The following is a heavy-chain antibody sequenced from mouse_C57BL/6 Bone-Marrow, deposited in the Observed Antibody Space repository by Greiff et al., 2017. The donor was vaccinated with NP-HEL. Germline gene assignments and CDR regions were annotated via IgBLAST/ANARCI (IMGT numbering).Heavy chain of an antibody. Sequence: EVQRVESGGGLVKPGGSLKLSCAASGFTFSSYAMSWVRQTPEKRLEWVATISDGGSYTYYPDNVKGRFTISRDNAKNNLYLQMSHLKSEDTAMYYCARCYWYFDVWGTGTTVTVSS. V-gene: IGHV5-4*01. CDR2: ISDGGSYT. J-gene: IGHJ1*03. CDR3: ARCYWYFDV. CDR1: GFTFSSYA.